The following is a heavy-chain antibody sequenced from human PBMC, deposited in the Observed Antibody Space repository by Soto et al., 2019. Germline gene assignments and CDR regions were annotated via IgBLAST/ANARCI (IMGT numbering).Heavy chain of an antibody. CDR1: GFTFSDHY. Sequence: EVQLVESGGGLVQPGGSLRLSCAVSGFTFSDHYMDWVRQAPGKGLEWVGRSRNKANSYTTEYAASVKGRFTISRDDSENSLYLQMDSLKTEDTAVYFYIRPMTGTTRGFDYWGQGTLVTVSS. V-gene: IGHV3-72*01. CDR3: IRPMTGTTRGFDY. J-gene: IGHJ4*02. D-gene: IGHD1-1*01. CDR2: SRNKANSYTT.